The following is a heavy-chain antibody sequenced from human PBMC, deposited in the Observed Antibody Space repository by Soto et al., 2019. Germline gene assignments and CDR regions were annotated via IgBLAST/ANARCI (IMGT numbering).Heavy chain of an antibody. V-gene: IGHV3-53*01. J-gene: IGHJ6*02. D-gene: IGHD5-18*01. CDR3: AKFLVDTNYYYYYAMDV. CDR2: IHTGEDT. CDR1: GFTVSNNH. Sequence: ESGGALIQPGGSLRLSCAASGFTVSNNHMTWVRQAPGKGLAWVSVIHTGEDTYYADSVKGRFTISRDNSKNTLYLQMNSLRAEDTAVYYCAKFLVDTNYYYYYAMDVWGQGTTDTVSS.